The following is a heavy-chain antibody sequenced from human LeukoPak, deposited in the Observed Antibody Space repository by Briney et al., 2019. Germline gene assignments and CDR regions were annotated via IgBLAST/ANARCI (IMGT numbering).Heavy chain of an antibody. D-gene: IGHD6-19*01. CDR2: IIPIFGTA. CDR3: ARGEVRAVAMDV. CDR1: GYTFTSYD. V-gene: IGHV1-69*05. Sequence: GASVKVSCKASGYTFTSYDINWVRQATGQGLEWMGGIIPIFGTANYAQKFQGRVTITRDTSASTAYMELSSLRSEDTAVYYCARGEVRAVAMDVWGQGTTVTVSS. J-gene: IGHJ6*02.